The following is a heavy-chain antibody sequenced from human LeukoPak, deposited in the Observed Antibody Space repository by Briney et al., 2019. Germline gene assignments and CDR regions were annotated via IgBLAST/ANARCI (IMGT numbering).Heavy chain of an antibody. CDR2: ISGSGGST. Sequence: GGSLRLSCAASGFTFSSYAMSWVRQAPGKGLEWVSAISGSGGSTYYADSVKGRFTISRDNSKNTLYLQMNSLRAEDTAVYYCAKDHFTFGGVIAKFDYWGQGTLVTVSS. CDR1: GFTFSSYA. J-gene: IGHJ4*02. V-gene: IGHV3-23*01. CDR3: AKDHFTFGGVIAKFDY. D-gene: IGHD3-16*02.